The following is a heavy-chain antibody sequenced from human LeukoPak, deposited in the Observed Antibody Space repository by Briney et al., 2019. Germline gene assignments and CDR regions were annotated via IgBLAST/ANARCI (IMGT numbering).Heavy chain of an antibody. CDR2: ISGYNGHT. CDR1: GYTFTTYG. D-gene: IGHD6-13*01. Sequence: ASVKVSCKASGYTFTTYGICLVRQAPGQGLEWMGWISGYNGHTNYAQKVQGRVTMATDTSTSTAYMELRSLRSDDTAVYYCARDGYSSSWPYYFDYWGQGTLVTVSS. V-gene: IGHV1-18*01. J-gene: IGHJ4*02. CDR3: ARDGYSSSWPYYFDY.